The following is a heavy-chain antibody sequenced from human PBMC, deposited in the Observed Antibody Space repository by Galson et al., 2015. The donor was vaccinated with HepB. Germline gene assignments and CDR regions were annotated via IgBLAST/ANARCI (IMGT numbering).Heavy chain of an antibody. CDR1: GYRFDNFG. V-gene: IGHV1-18*01. D-gene: IGHD2-15*01. J-gene: IGHJ3*02. CDR3: ARDYSGAYQDAFDI. Sequence: SVKVSCKASGYRFDNFGINWVRQAPRQGLEWMGWINTHNSDTQYAQKFQGRVTLTTDTSTSTVYMELRNLRYDDTALYYCARDYSGAYQDAFDIWGQGTMVTVSS. CDR2: INTHNSDT.